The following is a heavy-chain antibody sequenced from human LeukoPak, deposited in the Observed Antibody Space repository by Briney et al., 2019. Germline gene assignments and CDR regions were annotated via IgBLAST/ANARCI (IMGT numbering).Heavy chain of an antibody. J-gene: IGHJ4*02. V-gene: IGHV3-74*01. CDR1: GFTFSKND. D-gene: IGHD3-10*01. CDR2: INGDGRST. Sequence: PGGSLRLSCTASGFTFSKNDMHWVRQAPGKGLVWVSRINGDGRSTTYGDSVKGRFTISRDNAKNRLYLQMNSLRAEDTAVYYCATSPLLWFGEYDDSWGQGTPVIVSS. CDR3: ATSPLLWFGEYDDS.